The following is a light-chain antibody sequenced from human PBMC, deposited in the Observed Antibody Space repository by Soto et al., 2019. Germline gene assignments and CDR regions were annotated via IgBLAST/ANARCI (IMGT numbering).Light chain of an antibody. V-gene: IGKV1-5*03. CDR2: KAS. J-gene: IGKJ1*01. CDR3: QQYNSDSPTWT. CDR1: QTISTW. Sequence: DIQMTQSPSTLSASVGDRVTLTCRASQTISTWLAWYQQKPGKAPKLLIYKASYLESGVPSRFSGSGSGTEFSLTISSLQPDDFATYYCQQYNSDSPTWTFGQGTKVEIK.